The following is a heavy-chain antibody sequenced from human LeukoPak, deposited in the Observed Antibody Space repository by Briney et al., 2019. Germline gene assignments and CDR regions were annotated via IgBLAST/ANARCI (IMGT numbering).Heavy chain of an antibody. CDR2: IYYSGST. D-gene: IGHD3-3*01. J-gene: IGHJ6*03. CDR3: ARAYYDFWSGYYTGYYYYYMDV. Sequence: PSETLSLTCTVSGGSISSYHWSWIRRPPGKGLEWIGYIYYSGSTNYNPSLKSRVTISVDTSKNQFSLKLSSVTAADTAVYYCARAYYDFWSGYYTGYYYYYMDVWGKGTTVTVSS. V-gene: IGHV4-59*01. CDR1: GGSISSYH.